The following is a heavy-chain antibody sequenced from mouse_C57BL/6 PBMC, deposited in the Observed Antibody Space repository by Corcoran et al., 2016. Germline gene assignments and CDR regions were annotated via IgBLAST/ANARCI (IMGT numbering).Heavy chain of an antibody. D-gene: IGHD2-4*01. J-gene: IGHJ3*01. CDR2: INTYSGVP. CDR3: ARDYYDYVPFAY. CDR1: GYTFTTYG. V-gene: IGHV9-3*01. Sequence: QIQLVQSGPELKKPGETVKISCKASGYTFTTYGMSWVKQAPGKGLKWMGWINTYSGVPTYADDFKGRFAFSLETSASTAYLQINNLKNEDTATYFCARDYYDYVPFAYWDQGTLVTVSA.